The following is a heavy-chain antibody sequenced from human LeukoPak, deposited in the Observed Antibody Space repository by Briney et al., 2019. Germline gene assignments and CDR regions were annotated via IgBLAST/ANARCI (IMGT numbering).Heavy chain of an antibody. CDR2: FDPEDGET. D-gene: IGHD7-27*01. Sequence: ASVKDSCKVSGYTLTELSMHWVRQAPGKGLEWMGGFDPEDGETIYAQKFQGRVTMTEDTSTDTAYMELSSLRSEDTAVYYCATIFTGRTNWLDYWGQGTLVTVSS. J-gene: IGHJ4*02. CDR3: ATIFTGRTNWLDY. V-gene: IGHV1-24*01. CDR1: GYTLTELS.